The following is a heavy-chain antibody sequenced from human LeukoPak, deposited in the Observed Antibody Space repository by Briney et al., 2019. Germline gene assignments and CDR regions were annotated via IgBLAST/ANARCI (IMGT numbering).Heavy chain of an antibody. CDR2: INPSGGST. Sequence: ASVKVSCKASGYTFTSYYMHWVRQAPGQGLEWMGIINPSGGSTSYAQKFQGRVTMTRDTSTSTVYMELSSLRSEDTAVYYCARDLRLGQSSSWYYLDYWGQGTLVTVSS. D-gene: IGHD6-13*01. CDR3: ARDLRLGQSSSWYYLDY. J-gene: IGHJ4*02. V-gene: IGHV1-46*01. CDR1: GYTFTSYY.